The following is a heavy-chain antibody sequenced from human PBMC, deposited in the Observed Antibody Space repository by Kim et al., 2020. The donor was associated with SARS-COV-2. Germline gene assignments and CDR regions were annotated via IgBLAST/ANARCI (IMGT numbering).Heavy chain of an antibody. CDR3: ARGRQWLVDGGFDP. Sequence: YVEKFQGRVTMTRNTSMSTAYMELSSLGSEDTAVYYCARGRQWLVDGGFDPWGQGTLVTVSS. D-gene: IGHD6-19*01. V-gene: IGHV1-8*01. J-gene: IGHJ5*02.